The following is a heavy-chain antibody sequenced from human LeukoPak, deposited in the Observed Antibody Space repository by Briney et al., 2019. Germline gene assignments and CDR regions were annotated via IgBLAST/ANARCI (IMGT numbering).Heavy chain of an antibody. J-gene: IGHJ3*02. CDR3: AREASGAAFDI. CDR1: GFTVSSNY. V-gene: IGHV3-53*01. CDR2: IYSSGST. Sequence: PGGSLRLSCAASGFTVSSNYMSWVRQAPGKGLEWVSVIYSSGSTYYADSVKGRFTISRDNSKNTLYLQMNSLRAEDTAVYYCAREASGAAFDIWGQGTMVTVSS. D-gene: IGHD3-10*01.